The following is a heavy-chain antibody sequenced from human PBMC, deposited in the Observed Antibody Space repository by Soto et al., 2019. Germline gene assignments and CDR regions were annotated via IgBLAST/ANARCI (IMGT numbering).Heavy chain of an antibody. Sequence: GESLKISCKGSGYSFPSYWIGWVRQMPGKGLEWMAIIYPHDSDAKYSPSFQGQVTISADKSISTAFLEWRSLRASDTAIYYCARGGDIYGHYIDFWGQGILVTVSS. V-gene: IGHV5-51*01. CDR2: IYPHDSDA. J-gene: IGHJ4*02. CDR3: ARGGDIYGHYIDF. D-gene: IGHD3-3*02. CDR1: GYSFPSYW.